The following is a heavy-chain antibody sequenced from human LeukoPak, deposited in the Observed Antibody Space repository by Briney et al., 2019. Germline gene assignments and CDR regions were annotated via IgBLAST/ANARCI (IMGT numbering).Heavy chain of an antibody. CDR3: ARLGENWSGYLYYFDY. CDR1: GYSFTSYW. CDR2: IYPGDSDT. V-gene: IGHV5-51*01. J-gene: IGHJ4*02. Sequence: GESLKISCKGSGYSFTSYWIGWVRQMPGKGLEWMGIIYPGDSDTRYSPSFQGQVTISADKSLSTAYLQWSSLKASDTAMYYCARLGENWSGYLYYFDYWGQGTLVTVSS. D-gene: IGHD3-3*01.